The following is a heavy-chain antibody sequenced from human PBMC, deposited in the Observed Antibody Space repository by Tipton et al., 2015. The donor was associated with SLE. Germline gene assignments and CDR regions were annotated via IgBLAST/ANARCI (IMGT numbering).Heavy chain of an antibody. CDR3: ALLYDSSGYDAFDI. CDR1: GGSISSYY. J-gene: IGHJ3*02. CDR2: INHSGST. Sequence: TLSLTCTVSGGSISSYYWSWIRQPPGKGLEWIGEINHSGSTNYNPSLKSRVTISVDTSKSQFSLKLSSVTAADTAVYYCALLYDSSGYDAFDIWGQGTMVTVSS. V-gene: IGHV4-34*01. D-gene: IGHD3-22*01.